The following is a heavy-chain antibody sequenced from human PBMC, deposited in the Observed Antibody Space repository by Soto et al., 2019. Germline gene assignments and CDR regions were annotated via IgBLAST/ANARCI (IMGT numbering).Heavy chain of an antibody. V-gene: IGHV3-74*01. D-gene: IGHD3-16*01. CDR3: ARGGLDHAFDI. CDR1: EFSFSRDW. CDR2: VDSDGSDK. Sequence: GGSLRLSCAASEFSFSRDWMHWVRQAPGKGLVWVSRVDSDGSDKIYADSVKGRFTISRDNAKNTLYLQLTGLRDEDTAVYYCARGGLDHAFDIWGQGTMVTVSS. J-gene: IGHJ3*02.